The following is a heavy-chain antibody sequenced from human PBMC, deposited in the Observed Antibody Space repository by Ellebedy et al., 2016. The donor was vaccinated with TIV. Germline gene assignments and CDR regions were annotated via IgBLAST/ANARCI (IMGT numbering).Heavy chain of an antibody. CDR3: ARDALEQLVHYYYYGMDV. D-gene: IGHD6-6*01. Sequence: ASVKVSCKASGGTFSSYAISWVRQAPGQGLEWMGRIIPILGIANYAQKFQGRVTITRDTSASTAYMELSSLRSEDTAVYYCARDALEQLVHYYYYGMDVWGQGTTVTVSS. CDR2: IIPILGIA. V-gene: IGHV1-69*04. J-gene: IGHJ6*02. CDR1: GGTFSSYA.